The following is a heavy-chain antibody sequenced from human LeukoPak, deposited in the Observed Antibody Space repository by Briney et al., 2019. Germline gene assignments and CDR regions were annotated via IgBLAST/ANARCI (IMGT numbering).Heavy chain of an antibody. D-gene: IGHD3-3*01. J-gene: IGHJ6*03. V-gene: IGHV4-34*01. CDR2: INHSGST. Sequence: PSETLSLTCAVYGGSFSGYCWSWIRQPPGKGLEWIGEINHSGSTNYNPSLKSRVTISVDTSKNQFSLKLSSVTAADTAVYYCARVGGYYDFWSGPSRYYYYYYMDVWGKGTTVTVSS. CDR1: GGSFSGYC. CDR3: ARVGGYYDFWSGPSRYYYYYYMDV.